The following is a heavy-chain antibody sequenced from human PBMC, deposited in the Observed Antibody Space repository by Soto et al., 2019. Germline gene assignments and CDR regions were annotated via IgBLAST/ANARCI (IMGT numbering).Heavy chain of an antibody. J-gene: IGHJ4*02. CDR3: ARHAFSTRQSEFDY. CDR2: IYYSGST. Sequence: QLQLQESGPGLVKPSETLSLTCTVSGGSISSTNYYWGWIRQPPGKGLEWIGSIYYSGSTYYNPSLKSRVTISVDTYKNQFSLKLSSVTAADTAVYYCARHAFSTRQSEFDYWGQGTLVTVSS. D-gene: IGHD4-17*01. V-gene: IGHV4-39*01. CDR1: GGSISSTNYY.